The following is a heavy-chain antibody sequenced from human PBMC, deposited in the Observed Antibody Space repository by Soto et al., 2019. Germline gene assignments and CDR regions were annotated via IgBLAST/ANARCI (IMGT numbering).Heavy chain of an antibody. V-gene: IGHV3-30*18. CDR3: AKDQKRYCSGGSCPGGFDY. J-gene: IGHJ4*02. CDR1: GFTFSSYG. D-gene: IGHD2-15*01. Sequence: LRLSCAASGFTFSSYGMHWVRQAPGKGLEWVAVISYDGSNKYYADSVKGRFTISRDNSKNTLYLQMNSLRAEDTAVYYCAKDQKRYCSGGSCPGGFDYWGQGTQVTVSS. CDR2: ISYDGSNK.